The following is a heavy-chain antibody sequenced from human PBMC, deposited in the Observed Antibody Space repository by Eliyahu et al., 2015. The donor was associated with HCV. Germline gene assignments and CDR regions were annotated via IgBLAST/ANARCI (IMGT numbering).Heavy chain of an antibody. D-gene: IGHD3-9*01. CDR2: SGYSSDTT. CDR3: ARVPDYYYFDL. CDR1: GFTISSYS. V-gene: IGHV3-48*02. Sequence: EVQLVESGGGLVQPGGSLTLSCAASGFTISSYSMNWVRQAPGKGLGWISYSGYSSDTTHYAESVKGRFTISRDNGENSLYLQMNSLRDEDTAVYYCARVPDYYYFDLWGRGTLVTVSS. J-gene: IGHJ2*01.